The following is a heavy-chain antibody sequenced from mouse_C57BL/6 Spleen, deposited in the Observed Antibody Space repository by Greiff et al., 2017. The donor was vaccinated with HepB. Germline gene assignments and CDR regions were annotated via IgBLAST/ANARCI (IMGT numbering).Heavy chain of an antibody. Sequence: QVQLKESGPELVKPGASVKISCKASGYAFSSSWMNWVKQRPGKGLEWIGRIYPGDGDTNYNGKFKGKATLTADKSSSTAYMQLSSLTSEDSAVYVCARRGYSNNEGYFDVWGTGTTVTVSS. CDR3: ARRGYSNNEGYFDV. V-gene: IGHV1-82*01. J-gene: IGHJ1*03. CDR1: GYAFSSSW. CDR2: IYPGDGDT. D-gene: IGHD2-5*01.